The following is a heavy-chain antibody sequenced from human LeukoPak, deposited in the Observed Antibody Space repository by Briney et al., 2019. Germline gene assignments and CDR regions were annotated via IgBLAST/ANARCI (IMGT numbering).Heavy chain of an antibody. CDR1: GFTFSSYS. Sequence: GGSLRLSCAASGFTFSSYSMNWVRQAPGKGLEWVSSISSSSSYIYYADSVKGRFTISRDNAKNSLYLQMNSLKTEDTAVYYCTRGGTDPYDFWSGYYAYFDYWGQGTLVTVSS. J-gene: IGHJ4*02. CDR2: ISSSSSYI. D-gene: IGHD3-3*01. CDR3: TRGGTDPYDFWSGYYAYFDY. V-gene: IGHV3-21*03.